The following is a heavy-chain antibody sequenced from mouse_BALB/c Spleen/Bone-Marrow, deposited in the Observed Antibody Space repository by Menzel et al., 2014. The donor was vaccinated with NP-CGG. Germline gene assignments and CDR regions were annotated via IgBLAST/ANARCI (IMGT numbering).Heavy chain of an antibody. D-gene: IGHD1-1*01. CDR3: TRSNYGYWYFDV. CDR2: SNPSNGGS. CDR1: GLSFSNYY. Sequence: VHLVESGAELVKPGASVKLSCKASGLSFSNYYMYWVKQRPGQGLEWIGESNPSNGGSNFNEKFKSKATLTVDKSSSTAYMQLSSLTSEDSAVYYCTRSNYGYWYFDVWGAGTTVTVSS. J-gene: IGHJ1*01. V-gene: IGHV1S81*02.